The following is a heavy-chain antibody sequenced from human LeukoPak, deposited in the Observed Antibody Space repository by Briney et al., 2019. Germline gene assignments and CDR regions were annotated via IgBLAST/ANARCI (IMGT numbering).Heavy chain of an antibody. CDR1: GFTFDDHA. D-gene: IGHD3-3*01. CDR2: ISSSSSYI. Sequence: GGSLRLSCAASGFTFDDHAMHWVRQAPGKGLEWVSSISSSSSYIYYADSVKGRFTISRDNAKNSLYLQMNSLRAEDTAVYYCARQAPLWNWGQGTLVTVSS. V-gene: IGHV3-21*01. CDR3: ARQAPLWN. J-gene: IGHJ4*02.